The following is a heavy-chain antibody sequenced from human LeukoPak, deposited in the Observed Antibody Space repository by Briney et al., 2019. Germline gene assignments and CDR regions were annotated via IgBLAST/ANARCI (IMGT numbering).Heavy chain of an antibody. V-gene: IGHV1-2*02. J-gene: IGHJ4*02. CDR1: GYIFTGYY. D-gene: IGHD3-22*01. CDR3: ARVHYYDSSGYYYAYPYYSDY. CDR2: INPNSGGT. Sequence: ASVKVSCKTSGYIFTGYYMHWVRQAPGQGLEWMGWINPNSGGTNYAQKFQGRVTMTRDTSISTAYMELSRLRSDDTAVYYCARVHYYDSSGYYYAYPYYSDYWGQGTLVTVSS.